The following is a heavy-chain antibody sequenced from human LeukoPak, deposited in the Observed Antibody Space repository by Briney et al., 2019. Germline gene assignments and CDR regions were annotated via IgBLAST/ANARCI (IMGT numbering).Heavy chain of an antibody. CDR3: ARDPGYSSSWYLDY. Sequence: GRSLRLSCAASGFTFNSYALHWVRQAPGKGREGVAVISYDGINTYYADSVKGRFTIARDNSKNTLYLQMNSLRTDDTAVYYCARDPGYSSSWYLDYWGQGTLVTVSS. V-gene: IGHV3-30*01. J-gene: IGHJ4*02. CDR2: ISYDGINT. CDR1: GFTFNSYA. D-gene: IGHD6-13*01.